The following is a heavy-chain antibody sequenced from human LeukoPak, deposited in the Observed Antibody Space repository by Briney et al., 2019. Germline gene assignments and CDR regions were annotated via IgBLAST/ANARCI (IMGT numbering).Heavy chain of an antibody. D-gene: IGHD5-12*01. CDR2: IRYDGSNK. CDR1: GFTFSSYG. CDR3: AKEPVATITYYYYMDV. V-gene: IGHV3-30*02. Sequence: GGSLRLSCAASGFTFSSYGMHWVRQAPGKGLEWVAFIRYDGSNKYYADSVKGRSTISRDNSKNTLYLQMNSLRAEDTAVYYCAKEPVATITYYYYMDVWGKGTTVTISS. J-gene: IGHJ6*03.